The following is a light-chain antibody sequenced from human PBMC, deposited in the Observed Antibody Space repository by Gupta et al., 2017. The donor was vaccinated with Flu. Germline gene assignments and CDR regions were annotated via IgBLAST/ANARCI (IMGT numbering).Light chain of an antibody. CDR2: DVN. V-gene: IGLV2-14*03. CDR1: SSDIGGYNY. CDR3: CAFRKPTTSSYV. Sequence: GTSSDIGGYNYVSWYQQHPGKAPKLIIYDVNNRPSGVSDRFSGSKSGNTASLTISGLQAEDEAYYYCCAFRKPTTSSYVFGTGTEVIVL. J-gene: IGLJ1*01.